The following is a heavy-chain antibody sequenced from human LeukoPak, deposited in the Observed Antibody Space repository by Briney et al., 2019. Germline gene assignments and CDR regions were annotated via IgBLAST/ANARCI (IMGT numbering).Heavy chain of an antibody. CDR2: INPSGGST. Sequence: GASVKVSCKASGYTFTNSYIHWVRQAPGQGLEWMGIINPSGGSTSYPQKFQGRVTVTRDTSTSTVYMELSSLRPEDTAVYYCARDPYGSGSYYSHFDYWGQGTLVTVSS. CDR1: GYTFTNSY. D-gene: IGHD3-10*01. J-gene: IGHJ4*02. CDR3: ARDPYGSGSYYSHFDY. V-gene: IGHV1-46*01.